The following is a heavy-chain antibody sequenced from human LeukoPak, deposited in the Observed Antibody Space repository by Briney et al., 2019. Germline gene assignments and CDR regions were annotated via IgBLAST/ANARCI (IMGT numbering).Heavy chain of an antibody. CDR3: AKRYRAAGPLGVLYFDY. D-gene: IGHD6-13*01. J-gene: IGHJ4*02. CDR1: GFTFSSYA. V-gene: IGHV3-23*01. Sequence: GGSLRLSCAASGFTFSSYAMSWVRQAPGKGLEWVSAISGSGGSTYYADSVKGRFTISRDNSKNTLYLQMNSLRAEDTAVYYCAKRYRAAGPLGVLYFDYWGQGTLVAVSS. CDR2: ISGSGGST.